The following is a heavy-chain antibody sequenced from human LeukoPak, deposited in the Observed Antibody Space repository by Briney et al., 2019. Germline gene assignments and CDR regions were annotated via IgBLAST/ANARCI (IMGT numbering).Heavy chain of an antibody. CDR2: INIGGTNT. J-gene: IGHJ5*02. Sequence: GGSLRLSCAAFGFTFNDYYMSWIRQAPGKGLEWLSYINIGGTNTHYADSVKGRFTISRDNAKKSLYLEMNNLRAADTAVYYCATDGAGFDTWGQGVLVTVSS. CDR3: ATDGAGFDT. V-gene: IGHV3-11*01. CDR1: GFTFNDYY.